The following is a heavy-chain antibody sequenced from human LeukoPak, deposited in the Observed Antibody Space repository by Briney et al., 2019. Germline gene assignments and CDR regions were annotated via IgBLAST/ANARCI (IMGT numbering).Heavy chain of an antibody. CDR2: ISSSSTI. V-gene: IGHV3-48*01. J-gene: IGHJ4*02. CDR3: ARDPGGSYQSSFDY. D-gene: IGHD1-26*01. CDR1: GFTFSSYS. Sequence: PGGSLRLSCAASGFTFSSYSMNWVRQAPGKGLEWVSYISSSSTIYYADSVKGRFTISRDNAKNSLYLQMNSLRAEDTAVYYCARDPGGSYQSSFDYWGQGTLVTVSS.